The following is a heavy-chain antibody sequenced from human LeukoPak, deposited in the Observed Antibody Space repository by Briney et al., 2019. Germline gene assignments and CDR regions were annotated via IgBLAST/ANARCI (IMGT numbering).Heavy chain of an antibody. CDR3: ARDSRTYYDILTGYYPPNYYFDY. CDR2: ISAYNGNT. CDR1: GYTFTSYG. V-gene: IGHV1-18*01. Sequence: ASVKVSRKASGYTFTSYGISWVRQAPGRGLEWMGWISAYNGNTNYAQKLQGRVTMTTDTSTSTAYMELRSLRSDDTAVYYCARDSRTYYDILTGYYPPNYYFDYWGQGTLVTVSS. D-gene: IGHD3-9*01. J-gene: IGHJ4*02.